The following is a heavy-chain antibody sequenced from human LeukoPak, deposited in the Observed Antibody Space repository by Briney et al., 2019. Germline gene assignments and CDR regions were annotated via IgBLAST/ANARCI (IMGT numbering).Heavy chain of an antibody. Sequence: GGSLRLSCAASGFTFSSYAMSWVRQAPGKGLEWVSAISGSGGTTYYADSVKGRFTISGDNSKNTLYLQMNSLRAGDTAVYYCAKDRRYYDSSGLFDYWGQGTLVTVSS. D-gene: IGHD3-22*01. CDR3: AKDRRYYDSSGLFDY. CDR2: ISGSGGTT. J-gene: IGHJ4*02. CDR1: GFTFSSYA. V-gene: IGHV3-23*01.